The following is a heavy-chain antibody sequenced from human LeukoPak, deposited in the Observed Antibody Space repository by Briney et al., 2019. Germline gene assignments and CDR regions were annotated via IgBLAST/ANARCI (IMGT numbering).Heavy chain of an antibody. J-gene: IGHJ5*02. CDR1: GFTFSDYN. CDR3: ARDKYMSGHVGSLFDP. V-gene: IGHV3-11*04. CDR2: ISRSGSTK. Sequence: KSGGSLRLSCAAPGFTFSDYNMWWIRQAPGKGLEWVSSISRSGSTKYYADSVKGRFTISRDNAKNSLFLQMNSLRAEDTAVYYCARDKYMSGHVGSLFDPWGQGTLVIVSS. D-gene: IGHD1-1*01.